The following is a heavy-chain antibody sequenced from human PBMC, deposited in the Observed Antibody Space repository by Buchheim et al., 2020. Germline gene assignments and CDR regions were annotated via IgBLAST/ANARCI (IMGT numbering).Heavy chain of an antibody. CDR3: ARLCTDDNSASEECFVDY. Sequence: EVQLVESGGGLVKPGGSLRLSCAASGFTFNSYTMNWVRQAPGKGLEWVSSISSISNYIIYADSVKGRFTISRDNAKNSVYLQMNSLRAEDTALYYCARLCTDDNSASEECFVDYWGQGTL. CDR2: ISSISNYI. J-gene: IGHJ4*02. V-gene: IGHV3-21*06. CDR1: GFTFNSYT. D-gene: IGHD3-22*01.